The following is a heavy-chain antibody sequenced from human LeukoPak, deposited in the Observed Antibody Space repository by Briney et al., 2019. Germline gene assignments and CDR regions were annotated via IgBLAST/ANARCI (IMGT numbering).Heavy chain of an antibody. Sequence: GGSLRLSCAASGFTFSSYAMSWVRQAPGKGLEWVSAISGSGATTLYADSVKGRFTISRDNSNNTLSLQMNSLRAEDTAVYYCSKDRGYSFGIPYDYGMDVWGQGTTVTVSS. V-gene: IGHV3-23*01. J-gene: IGHJ6*02. CDR1: GFTFSSYA. CDR2: ISGSGATT. D-gene: IGHD5-18*01. CDR3: SKDRGYSFGIPYDYGMDV.